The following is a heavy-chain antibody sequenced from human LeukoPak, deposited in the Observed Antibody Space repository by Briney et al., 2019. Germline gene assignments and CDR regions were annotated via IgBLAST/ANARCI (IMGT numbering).Heavy chain of an antibody. J-gene: IGHJ4*02. CDR3: ARGDSSGYYYFDY. CDR2: IYSGGNT. CDR1: GFTVSSNY. Sequence: GGSLRLSCAASGFTVSSNYMSWVRQAPGKGLEWVSVIYSGGNTYYADSVKGRFTISRDNSKNTLYLQMNSLRAEDTAVYYCARGDSSGYYYFDYWGQGTLVTVSS. D-gene: IGHD6-19*01. V-gene: IGHV3-53*01.